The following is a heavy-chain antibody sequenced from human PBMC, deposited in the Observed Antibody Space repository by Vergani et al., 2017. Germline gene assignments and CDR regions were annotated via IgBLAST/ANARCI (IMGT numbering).Heavy chain of an antibody. CDR3: AREPLPHAFDI. CDR1: GFTFSSYS. Sequence: EVQLVESGGGLVKPGGSLRLSCAASGFTFSSYSMNWVRQAPGKGLEWVSSISSSSSYIYYADSVTGRFTISRDNAKNSLYLQMNSLRAEDTAVYYCAREPLPHAFDIWGQGTMVTVSS. J-gene: IGHJ3*02. V-gene: IGHV3-21*01. CDR2: ISSSSSYI.